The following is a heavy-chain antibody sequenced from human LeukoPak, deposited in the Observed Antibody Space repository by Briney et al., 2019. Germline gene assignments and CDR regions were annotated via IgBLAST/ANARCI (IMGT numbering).Heavy chain of an antibody. J-gene: IGHJ4*02. V-gene: IGHV4-34*01. D-gene: IGHD3-10*01. Sequence: PSETLSLTCAVYGGSFSGYYWSWIRQPPGKGLEWMGEINHSGSTNYNPSLKSRVTISVDTSKNQFSLKLSSVTAADTAVYYCARGRSYYGSGSYLFDYWGQGTLVTVSS. CDR3: ARGRSYYGSGSYLFDY. CDR2: INHSGST. CDR1: GGSFSGYY.